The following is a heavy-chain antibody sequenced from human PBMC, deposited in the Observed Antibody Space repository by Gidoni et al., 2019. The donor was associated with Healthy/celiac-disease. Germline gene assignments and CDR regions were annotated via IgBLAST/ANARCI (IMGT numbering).Heavy chain of an antibody. CDR1: GFTFSSYG. V-gene: IGHV3-33*01. J-gene: IGHJ5*02. CDR2: IGYDGSNK. D-gene: IGHD2-2*01. Sequence: QVQLVESGGGVVQPGRSLRLSCAASGFTFSSYGMHWVRQAPGKGLEWVAVIGYDGSNKYYADSVKGRFTISRDNSKNTLYLQMNSLRAEDTAVYYCARDVVPAAMRNWFDPWGQGTLVTVSS. CDR3: ARDVVPAAMRNWFDP.